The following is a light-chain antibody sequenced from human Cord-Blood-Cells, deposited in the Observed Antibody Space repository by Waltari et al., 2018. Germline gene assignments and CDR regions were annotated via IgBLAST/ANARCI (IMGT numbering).Light chain of an antibody. CDR3: YSTDSSGNHRV. CDR2: EDS. J-gene: IGLJ3*02. V-gene: IGLV3-10*01. CDR1: ALPKKY. Sequence: SYELTQPPSVSVSPGQTARITCSGDALPKKYAYWYQQKSGQAPGLVIYEDSKRTSGIPERFSGSSSGTMATLTISGAQVEDEADYYGYSTDSSGNHRVFGGGTKLTVL.